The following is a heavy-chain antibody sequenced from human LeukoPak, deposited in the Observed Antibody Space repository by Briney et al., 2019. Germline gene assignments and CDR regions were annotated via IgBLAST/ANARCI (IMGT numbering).Heavy chain of an antibody. J-gene: IGHJ4*02. V-gene: IGHV4-38-2*02. CDR3: ARVLKGRAPFDY. CDR2: IYHSGST. Sequence: SETLPLTCTVSGYSINSGYYWGWIRQPPGKGLEWIGSIYHSGSTYYNPSLKSRVTISVDTSKDQFSLKLSSVTAADTAVYYCARVLKGRAPFDYWGQGTLVTVSS. CDR1: GYSINSGYY.